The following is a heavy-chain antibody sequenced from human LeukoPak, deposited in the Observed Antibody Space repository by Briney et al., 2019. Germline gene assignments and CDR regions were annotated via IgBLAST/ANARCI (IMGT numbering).Heavy chain of an antibody. CDR1: GVTVSSNY. CDR3: ARDKGYSGFLFDY. D-gene: IGHD5-12*01. V-gene: IGHV3-66*01. J-gene: IGHJ4*02. Sequence: PSGSLSLSCAASGVTVSSNYLSWVRQPPGKGLEWVSVIYSGGSTYYADSVKGRFTISIDNSKNTLYLQMNSLRAEDTAVYYCARDKGYSGFLFDYWGQGTLVTVSS. CDR2: IYSGGST.